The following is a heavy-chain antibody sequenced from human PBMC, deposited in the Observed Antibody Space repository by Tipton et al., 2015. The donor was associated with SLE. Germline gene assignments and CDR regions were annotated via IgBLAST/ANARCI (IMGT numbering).Heavy chain of an antibody. CDR1: GFTFSSYA. V-gene: IGHV3-30*04. D-gene: IGHD3-16*01. CDR2: ISYDGSNK. Sequence: SLRLSCAASGFTFSSYAMHWVRQAPGKGLEWVAVISYDGSNKYYADSVKGRFTISRDNSKNTLYLQMNSLRAEDTAVYYCAREADDDYGDYWGQGTLVTVSS. CDR3: AREADDDYGDY. J-gene: IGHJ4*02.